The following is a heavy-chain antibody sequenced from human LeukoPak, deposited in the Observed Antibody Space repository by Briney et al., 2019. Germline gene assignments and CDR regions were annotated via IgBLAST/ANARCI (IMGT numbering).Heavy chain of an antibody. J-gene: IGHJ4*02. D-gene: IGHD5/OR15-5a*01. V-gene: IGHV3-7*01. CDR3: ARDPGSSAFDY. CDR2: INQDESVK. CDR1: GFTFTNYW. Sequence: PGGSLRLSCAASGFTFTNYWMTWVRLAPGKGLEFVANINQDESVKNYVDSVKGRFTISRDNAENSLHLQMNSLRVEDTAVYHCARDPGSSAFDYWGQGTLVTVSS.